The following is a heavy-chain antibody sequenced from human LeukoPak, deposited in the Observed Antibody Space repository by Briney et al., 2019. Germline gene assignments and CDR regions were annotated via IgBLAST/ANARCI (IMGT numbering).Heavy chain of an antibody. D-gene: IGHD6-19*01. CDR1: GYTFTGYG. Sequence: ASVKVSCKASGYTFTGYGISWVRQAPGQGLEWMGWISAYNGDTNYAQKLQGRVTMTTDTSTSTAYMELRSLKSDDTAVYYCARVDFQRIAVAARSFDYWGQGTLVTVSS. V-gene: IGHV1-18*01. CDR2: ISAYNGDT. CDR3: ARVDFQRIAVAARSFDY. J-gene: IGHJ4*02.